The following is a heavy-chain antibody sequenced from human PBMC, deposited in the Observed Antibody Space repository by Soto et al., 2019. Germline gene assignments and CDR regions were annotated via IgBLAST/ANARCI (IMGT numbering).Heavy chain of an antibody. CDR3: WGGGGNFDY. D-gene: IGHD3-16*01. CDR1: GLTLSASW. Sequence: EVQLVESGGGLVQPGGSLRLTCAGSGLTLSASWMSWVRQAPGKGLEWVANINRDGSDKYYVDSVKGRFTISRDNAKNSMDLQMNSRGGEDKAVDYCWGGGGNFDYWGQGTLVTVSS. V-gene: IGHV3-7*04. CDR2: INRDGSDK. J-gene: IGHJ4*02.